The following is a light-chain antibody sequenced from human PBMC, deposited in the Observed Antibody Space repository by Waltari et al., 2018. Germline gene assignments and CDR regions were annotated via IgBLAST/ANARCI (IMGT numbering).Light chain of an antibody. Sequence: QSVLPQPPSLSGSPGQRVTISCTGSRSTLGANYDVHWYHHLPGTAPKLLTYGDINRPSGVPDRFSGSKSGTSASLAITGLRAEDEADYYCQSYDSSLSGVVFGGGTKLTVL. J-gene: IGLJ2*01. CDR2: GDI. V-gene: IGLV1-40*01. CDR3: QSYDSSLSGVV. CDR1: RSTLGANYD.